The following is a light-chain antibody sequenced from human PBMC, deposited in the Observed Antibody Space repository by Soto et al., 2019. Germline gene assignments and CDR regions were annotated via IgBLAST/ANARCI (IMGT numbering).Light chain of an antibody. J-gene: IGLJ2*01. CDR1: SSDVGGYNH. Sequence: QSVLTQPASVSGSPGQSITISCTGSSSDVGGYNHVSWYQQHPGKAPKLMIYEVSNRPSGVSNRFSGSKSGNTASLTISGLQAEDEADYYCSSYTTYSTLVFGGGTKLTVL. CDR2: EVS. V-gene: IGLV2-14*01. CDR3: SSYTTYSTLV.